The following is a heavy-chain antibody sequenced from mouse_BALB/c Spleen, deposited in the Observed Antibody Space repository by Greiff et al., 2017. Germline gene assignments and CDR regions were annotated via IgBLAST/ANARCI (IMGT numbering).Heavy chain of an antibody. CDR3: ASGAITTVVDY. CDR1: GYTFSSYW. Sequence: VKLQESGAELMKPGASVKISCKATGYTFSSYWIEWVKQRPGHGLEWIGEILPGSGSTNYNEKFKGKATFTADTSSNTAYMQLSSLTSEDSAVYYCASGAITTVVDYWGQGTTLTVAS. J-gene: IGHJ2*01. V-gene: IGHV1-9*01. D-gene: IGHD1-1*01. CDR2: ILPGSGST.